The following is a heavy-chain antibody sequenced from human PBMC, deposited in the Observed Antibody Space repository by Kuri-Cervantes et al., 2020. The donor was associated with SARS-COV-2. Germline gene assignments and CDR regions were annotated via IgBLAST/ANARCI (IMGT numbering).Heavy chain of an antibody. V-gene: IGHV3-30-3*01. J-gene: IGHJ6*02. CDR3: AREMRMGVAVREVGMDV. D-gene: IGHD2-15*01. Sequence: GGSLRLSCPASGFTFSSYAMHWVRQAPGKGLEWVAVISYDGSNKNYADSVKGRFTISRDKSMNTLYLQMNSLRAEDTAVYYCAREMRMGVAVREVGMDVWGRGTTVTVSS. CDR1: GFTFSSYA. CDR2: ISYDGSNK.